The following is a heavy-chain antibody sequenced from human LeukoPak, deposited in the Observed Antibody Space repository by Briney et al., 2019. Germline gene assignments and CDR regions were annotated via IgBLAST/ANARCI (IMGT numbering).Heavy chain of an antibody. CDR2: ISSSSSYI. V-gene: IGHV3-21*01. Sequence: SGGSLRLSCAASGFTFSSCSMNWVRQAPGKGLEWVSSISSSSSYIYYADSVKGRFTISRDNAKNSLYLQMNSLRAEDTAVYYCARDEGPTYDFWSVHWGQGTLVTVSS. CDR3: ARDEGPTYDFWSVH. J-gene: IGHJ4*02. CDR1: GFTFSSCS. D-gene: IGHD3-3*01.